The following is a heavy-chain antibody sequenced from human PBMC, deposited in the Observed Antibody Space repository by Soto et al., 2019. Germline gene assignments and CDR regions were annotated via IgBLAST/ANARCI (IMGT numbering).Heavy chain of an antibody. CDR3: ARRDTVTPGSYGMDV. CDR1: GYSFTSYW. J-gene: IGHJ6*02. Sequence: GESLKISCKGSGYSFTSYWIGWVRQMPGKGLEWMGIIYPGDSDTRYSPSFQGQVTISADKSVSTAYLQWSSLKASDTAMYYCARRDTVTPGSYGMDVWGQGTTVTVSS. CDR2: IYPGDSDT. V-gene: IGHV5-51*01. D-gene: IGHD4-4*01.